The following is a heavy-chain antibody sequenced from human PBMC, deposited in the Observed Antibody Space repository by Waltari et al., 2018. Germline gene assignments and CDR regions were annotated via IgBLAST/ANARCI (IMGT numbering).Heavy chain of an antibody. J-gene: IGHJ6*02. CDR1: GGSFSGYY. CDR2: INHSGST. V-gene: IGHV4-34*01. D-gene: IGHD6-13*01. CDR3: ARGRRIAAAGTYYYGMDV. Sequence: QVQLQQWGAGLFKPSETLSLTCAVYGGSFSGYYWSWLRQPQGKGLEWIGEINHSGSTNYNPSLKSRFTISVDTSKNQFSLKLSSVTAADTAVYYCARGRRIAAAGTYYYGMDVWGQGTTVTVSS.